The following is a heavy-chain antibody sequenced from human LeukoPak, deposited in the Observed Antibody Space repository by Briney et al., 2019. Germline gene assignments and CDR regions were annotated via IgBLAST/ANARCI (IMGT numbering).Heavy chain of an antibody. CDR3: ARAIDDYPSYFDY. V-gene: IGHV4-59*01. D-gene: IGHD3-16*01. CDR2: IYYSGST. CDR1: GGSISSYC. Sequence: SETLSLTCTVSGGSISSYCWSWIRQPPGKGLEWIGYIYYSGSTNYNPSLKSRVTISVDTSKNQFSLKLSSVTAADTAVYYCARAIDDYPSYFDYWGQGTLVTVSS. J-gene: IGHJ4*02.